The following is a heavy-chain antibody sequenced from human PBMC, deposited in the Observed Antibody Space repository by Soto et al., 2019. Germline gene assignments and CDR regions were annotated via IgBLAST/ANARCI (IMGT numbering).Heavy chain of an antibody. Sequence: GPGPAGASETLSLTCTVSGGPISSYYWSWIRQPPGKGLEWIGYIYYPGSTNYNPSLKSRVTISVDTSKNQFSLKLSSVTAADTAVYYCGSGSYYNYMDVWGKGTTVTVSS. V-gene: IGHV4-59*08. J-gene: IGHJ6*03. D-gene: IGHD6-25*01. CDR2: IYYPGST. CDR1: GGPISSYY. CDR3: GSGSYYNYMDV.